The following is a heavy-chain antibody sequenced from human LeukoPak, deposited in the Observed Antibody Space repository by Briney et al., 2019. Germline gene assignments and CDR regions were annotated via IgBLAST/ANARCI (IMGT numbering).Heavy chain of an antibody. D-gene: IGHD3-10*01. CDR2: ISGSGGST. CDR3: ARTPKVSLWFGD. CDR1: GFTFSSYA. V-gene: IGHV3-23*01. J-gene: IGHJ4*02. Sequence: PGGSLRLSCAASGFTFSSYAMSWVRQAPGKGLEWVSAISGSGGSTYYADSVKGRFTISRDNSKNTLYLQMNSLRAEDTAVYYCARTPKVSLWFGDWGQGTLVTVSS.